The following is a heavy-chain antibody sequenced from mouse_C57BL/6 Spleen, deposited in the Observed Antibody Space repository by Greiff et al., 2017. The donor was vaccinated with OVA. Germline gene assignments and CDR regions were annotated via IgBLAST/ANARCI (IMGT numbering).Heavy chain of an antibody. D-gene: IGHD1-1*01. V-gene: IGHV1-61*01. CDR3: ARDYYGSRDYYAMDY. CDR1: GYTFTSYW. J-gene: IGHJ4*01. CDR2: IYPSDSET. Sequence: VQLQQPGAELVRPGSSVKLSCKASGYTFTSYWMDWVKQRPGQGLEWIGNIYPSDSETHYNQKFKDKATLTVDKSSSTAYMQLSSLTSEDSAVYYCARDYYGSRDYYAMDYWGQGTSVTVSS.